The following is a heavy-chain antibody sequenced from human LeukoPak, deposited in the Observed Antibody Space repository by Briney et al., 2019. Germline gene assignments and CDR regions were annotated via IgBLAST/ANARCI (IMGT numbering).Heavy chain of an antibody. Sequence: GASVKVSCKASGYTFTGYYMHWVRQAPGRGLEWMGWINPNSGGTNYAQKFQGRVTMTRDTSISTAYMELSRLRSDDTAVYYCASFRVAGLGTHWPWGQGTLVTVSS. D-gene: IGHD6-19*01. V-gene: IGHV1-2*02. CDR1: GYTFTGYY. J-gene: IGHJ5*02. CDR2: INPNSGGT. CDR3: ASFRVAGLGTHWP.